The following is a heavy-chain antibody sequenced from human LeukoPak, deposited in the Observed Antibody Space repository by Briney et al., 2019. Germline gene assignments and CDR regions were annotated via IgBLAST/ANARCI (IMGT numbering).Heavy chain of an antibody. CDR3: FTDRNYYDGSGYHYMDY. CDR1: GFTFSNAW. V-gene: IGHV3-15*07. CDR2: IKSKTDGGTT. J-gene: IGHJ4*02. D-gene: IGHD3-22*01. Sequence: GGSLRLSCAASGFTFSNAWMNWVRQAPGKGLEWVGRIKSKTDGGTTDYAAPVKGRFTISRDDSKNTLYLQMNSLKTEDTAVYYCFTDRNYYDGSGYHYMDYWGQGTLVTVSS.